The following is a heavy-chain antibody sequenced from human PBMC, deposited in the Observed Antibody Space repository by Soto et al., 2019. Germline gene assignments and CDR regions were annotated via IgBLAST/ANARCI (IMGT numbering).Heavy chain of an antibody. CDR1: GFTFNGHS. V-gene: IGHV3-21*01. Sequence: EVQLVESGGGLVKPGGSLRLSCAASGFTFNGHSMNWVRQAPGKGLEWVSFIDSSSNYRYYADSVKGRFTASGDKAKNAQNLQMNSLRAEDTAVYYCAREKAIGEALDIWRQGTMVTVSS. J-gene: IGHJ3*02. CDR2: IDSSSNYR. CDR3: AREKAIGEALDI.